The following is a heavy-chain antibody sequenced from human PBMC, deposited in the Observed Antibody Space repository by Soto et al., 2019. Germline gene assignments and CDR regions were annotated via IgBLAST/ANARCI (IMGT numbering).Heavy chain of an antibody. D-gene: IGHD3-16*01. CDR3: ARRGSYYDH. Sequence: GASVKVSCKASGNTHTIYFIHWLRQAPGQGPEWMGWINSVSGGTNYAPRFRGRVSMTRDTSSATAFLDLSGLRSDDTAVYYCARRGSYYDHWGQGYLVTVSS. J-gene: IGHJ5*02. V-gene: IGHV1-2*02. CDR1: GNTHTIYF. CDR2: INSVSGGT.